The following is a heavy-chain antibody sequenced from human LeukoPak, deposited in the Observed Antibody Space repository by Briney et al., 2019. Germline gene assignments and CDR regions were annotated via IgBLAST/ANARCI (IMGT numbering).Heavy chain of an antibody. Sequence: GGPLRLSCAASGFTFSSYGMHWVRQAPGKGLEWVAVIWYDGSNKYYADSVKGRFTISRDNSKNTLYLQMNSLRAEDTAVYYCARDLSGWYAVVDYWGQGTLVTVSS. CDR3: ARDLSGWYAVVDY. CDR1: GFTFSSYG. D-gene: IGHD6-19*01. J-gene: IGHJ4*02. V-gene: IGHV3-33*01. CDR2: IWYDGSNK.